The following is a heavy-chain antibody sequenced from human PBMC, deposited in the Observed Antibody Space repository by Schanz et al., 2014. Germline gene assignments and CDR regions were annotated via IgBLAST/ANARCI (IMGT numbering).Heavy chain of an antibody. CDR1: GFTVSSNH. CDR3: AKARRKSNCSGGRCFHYSYYGMDV. V-gene: IGHV3-23*04. J-gene: IGHJ6*02. D-gene: IGHD2-15*01. CDR2: ISASGGST. Sequence: EGQLAESGGGLVQPGGSLRLSCAVSGFTVSSNHMSWVRQAPGKGLEWVSPISASGGSTYYADSVKGRFTISRDNSKNILYLQMNSLRAEDTAVYYCAKARRKSNCSGGRCFHYSYYGMDVWGQGTTVTVSS.